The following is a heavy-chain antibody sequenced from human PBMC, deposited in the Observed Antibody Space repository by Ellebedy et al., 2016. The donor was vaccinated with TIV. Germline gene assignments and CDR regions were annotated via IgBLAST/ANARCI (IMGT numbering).Heavy chain of an antibody. V-gene: IGHV3-23*01. D-gene: IGHD3-10*01. CDR1: GFTFTSHA. CDR3: AKGGVCVTVVRASALLLDS. Sequence: GESLKISCAASGFTFTSHAMTWVRQAPGKGLEWVSAISGSGAGTYYAESMKGRFTVSRDNSRNTLYLQLSSLRTDDTAVYYCAKGGVCVTVVRASALLLDSWGQGTLVTVSS. J-gene: IGHJ4*02. CDR2: ISGSGAGT.